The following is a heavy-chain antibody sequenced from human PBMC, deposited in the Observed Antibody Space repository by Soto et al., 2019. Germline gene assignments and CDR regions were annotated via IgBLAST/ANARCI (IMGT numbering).Heavy chain of an antibody. V-gene: IGHV5-10-1*01. J-gene: IGHJ5*02. D-gene: IGHD3-10*01. CDR2: IDPSDSYT. CDR3: ARWRGDSHWFDP. CDR1: GYSFTSYW. Sequence: GGSLKLSCTGSGYSFTSYWISWVRQMPGKGLEWMGRIDPSDSYTNYSPSFQGHVTISADKSISTAYLQWSSLKASDTAMYYCARWRGDSHWFDPWGQGTLVTVSS.